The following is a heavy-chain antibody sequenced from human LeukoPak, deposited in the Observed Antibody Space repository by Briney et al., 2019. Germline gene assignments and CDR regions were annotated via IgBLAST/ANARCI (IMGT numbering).Heavy chain of an antibody. CDR3: AREAAAGLDY. CDR1: GGTFSSYA. J-gene: IGHJ4*02. CDR2: IIPIFGTA. Sequence: GASVKVSCKASGGTFSSYAISWVQQAPGQGLEWMGGIIPIFGTANYAQKFQGRVTITTDESTSTAYMELSSLRSEDTAVYYCAREAAAGLDYWGQGTLVTVSS. V-gene: IGHV1-69*05. D-gene: IGHD6-13*01.